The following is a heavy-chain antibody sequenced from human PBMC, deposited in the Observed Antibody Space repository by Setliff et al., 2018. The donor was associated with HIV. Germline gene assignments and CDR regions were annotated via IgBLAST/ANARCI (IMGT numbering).Heavy chain of an antibody. D-gene: IGHD6-13*01. CDR1: GGSISGFY. CDR3: AREMGSSWYVRGYYYYGMDV. Sequence: LSLTCSVSGGSISGFYWNWIRQPAGKGLEWIGRIYTSGSTNYNPSLKSRVTISVDTSKNQFSLKLSSVTAADTAVYYCAREMGSSWYVRGYYYYGMDVWGQGTTVTVSS. V-gene: IGHV4-4*07. J-gene: IGHJ6*02. CDR2: IYTSGST.